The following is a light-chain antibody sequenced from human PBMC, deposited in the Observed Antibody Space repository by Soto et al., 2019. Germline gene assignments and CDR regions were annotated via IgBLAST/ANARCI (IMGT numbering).Light chain of an antibody. V-gene: IGKV3-15*01. Sequence: EIVMTQSPATLSVSPGETATLSCRASQSVSYNLAWYQQKPGQGPRLLIYGAFTRATGIPARFSGSRSGTDFTLTISSLQSEDFAVYSCQQYKNWPPLTFGGGTKVEIK. J-gene: IGKJ4*01. CDR2: GAF. CDR3: QQYKNWPPLT. CDR1: QSVSYN.